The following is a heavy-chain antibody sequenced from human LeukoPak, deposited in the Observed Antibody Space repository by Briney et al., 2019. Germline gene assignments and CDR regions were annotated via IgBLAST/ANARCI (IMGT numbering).Heavy chain of an antibody. Sequence: SETLSLTCAVSGGSISSGGYSWSWIRQPPGKGLEWIGYIYYSGSTNYNPSLKSRVTISVDTSKNQFSLKLSSVTAADTAVYYCAREGRSMVRGVISDWFDPWGQGTLVTVSS. CDR1: GGSISSGGYS. CDR2: IYYSGST. J-gene: IGHJ5*02. CDR3: AREGRSMVRGVISDWFDP. V-gene: IGHV4-61*08. D-gene: IGHD3-10*01.